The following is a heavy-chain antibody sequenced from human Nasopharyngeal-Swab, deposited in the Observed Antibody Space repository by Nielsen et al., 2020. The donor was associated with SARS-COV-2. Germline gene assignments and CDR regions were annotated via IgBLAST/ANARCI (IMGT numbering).Heavy chain of an antibody. CDR3: ARTPSGGWYAY. Sequence: SAPTLVNPTETLTLTCTVSGFSLSNARMGVSWIRQPPGKALEWLAHIFSNDEKSYSTSLKSRLTISKDTSKSQVVLTMTNMDPVDTATYYCARTPSGGWYAYWGQGTLVTVSS. D-gene: IGHD6-19*01. CDR2: IFSNDEK. J-gene: IGHJ4*02. V-gene: IGHV2-26*01. CDR1: GFSLSNARMG.